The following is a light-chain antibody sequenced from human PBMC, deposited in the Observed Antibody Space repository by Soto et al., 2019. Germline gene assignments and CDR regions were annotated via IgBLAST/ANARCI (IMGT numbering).Light chain of an antibody. CDR1: QPVSSNY. CDR3: QQYGTSLRT. J-gene: IGKJ1*01. V-gene: IGKV3-20*01. CDR2: GAS. Sequence: EIVLTQSPGTLSLSPGERATLSCRASQPVSSNYLAWYQHKPGQAPRLLIYGASSRATGIPDRFSGSGPGTDFTLTISRLEPEDFAVYYCQQYGTSLRTFGQGTKVDIK.